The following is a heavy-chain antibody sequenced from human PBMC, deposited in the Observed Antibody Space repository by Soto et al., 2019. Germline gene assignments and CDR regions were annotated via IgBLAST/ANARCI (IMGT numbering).Heavy chain of an antibody. CDR1: GFTVSSNY. V-gene: IGHV3-53*01. J-gene: IGHJ6*02. Sequence: GGSLRLSCAASGFTVSSNYMSWVRQAPGKGLEWVSVIYSGGSTYYADSVKGRFTISRDNSKNTLYLQMNSLRAEDTVVYYCARDRGVRGVIWVGYGMDVWGQGTTVTVSS. CDR3: ARDRGVRGVIWVGYGMDV. D-gene: IGHD3-10*01. CDR2: IYSGGST.